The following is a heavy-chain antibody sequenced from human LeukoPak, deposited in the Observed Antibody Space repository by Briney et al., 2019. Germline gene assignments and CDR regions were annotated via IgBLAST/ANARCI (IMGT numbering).Heavy chain of an antibody. Sequence: SETLSLTCTVSGGSISGYYWSWIRQPPGEGLEWIGYVYYSGSTTYNPSLKSPVTISVDTSKNQFSLKLSSVTATDTAVYYCARCIAARPGASTDYYYYMDVWGKGTTVTVS. CDR2: VYYSGST. CDR3: ARCIAARPGASTDYYYYMDV. D-gene: IGHD6-6*01. V-gene: IGHV4-59*08. CDR1: GGSISGYY. J-gene: IGHJ6*03.